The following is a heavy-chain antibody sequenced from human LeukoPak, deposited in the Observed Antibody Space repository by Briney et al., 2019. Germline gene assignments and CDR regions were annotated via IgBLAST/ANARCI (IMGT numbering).Heavy chain of an antibody. D-gene: IGHD6-19*01. V-gene: IGHV3-20*04. J-gene: IGHJ4*02. CDR1: GFTFDDYG. CDR2: INWDGGST. Sequence: PGGSLRLSCAASGFTFDDYGMSWVRQAPGKGLEWVSGINWDGGSTGYADSVKGRFTISRDNAENSLYLQINSLRAEDTALYYCARERDIAVSGCCDYWGQGTLVTVSS. CDR3: ARERDIAVSGCCDY.